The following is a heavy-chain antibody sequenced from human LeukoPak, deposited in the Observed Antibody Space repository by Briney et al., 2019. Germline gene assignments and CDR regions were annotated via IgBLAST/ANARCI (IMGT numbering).Heavy chain of an antibody. Sequence: SETLSLTCAVYGGSFSGYYWSWIRQPPGKGLEWIGEINHSGSTNYNPSLKSRVTISVDTSKNQFSLKLSSVTAADTAVYYCARRFNYYGSGSYSHFDYWGHGTLVTVYS. V-gene: IGHV4-34*01. J-gene: IGHJ4*01. CDR2: INHSGST. CDR1: GGSFSGYY. D-gene: IGHD3-10*01. CDR3: ARRFNYYGSGSYSHFDY.